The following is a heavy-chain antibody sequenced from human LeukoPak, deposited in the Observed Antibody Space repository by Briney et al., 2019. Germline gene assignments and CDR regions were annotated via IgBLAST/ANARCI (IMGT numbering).Heavy chain of an antibody. CDR1: GYTFTAYY. CDR2: INPNTGDT. J-gene: IGHJ4*02. D-gene: IGHD2-15*01. Sequence: ASVKVSCKASGYTFTAYYMHWVRQAPGQGPEWMGWINPNTGDTKYAQKFQGRVTMTGDTTISTAYLELSGLTSDDTAVYYCASYPRYVSTPPFDYWGQGTLVTVSS. CDR3: ASYPRYVSTPPFDY. V-gene: IGHV1-2*02.